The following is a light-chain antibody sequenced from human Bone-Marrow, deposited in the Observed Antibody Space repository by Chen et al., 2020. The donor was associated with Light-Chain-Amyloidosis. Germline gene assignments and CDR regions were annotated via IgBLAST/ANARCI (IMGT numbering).Light chain of an antibody. V-gene: IGLV3-21*02. CDR1: NIGSTS. Sequence: SYVLTPPSSASVAPGQTATIACGGNNIGSTSVHWYQQTPGQAPLLVVYDDSDRPSGIPERLSGSNSGNTATLTISRVEAGDAADYYCQVWDRSSDRPVFGGGTKLTVL. J-gene: IGLJ3*02. CDR3: QVWDRSSDRPV. CDR2: DDS.